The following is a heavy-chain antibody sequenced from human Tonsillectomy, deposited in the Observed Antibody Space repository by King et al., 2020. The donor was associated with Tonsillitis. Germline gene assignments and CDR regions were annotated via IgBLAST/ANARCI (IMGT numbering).Heavy chain of an antibody. J-gene: IGHJ4*02. CDR2: ISGSGSST. CDR1: GFTFSSYA. CDR3: AKANDYGDFVWVYFDY. Sequence: VQLVESGGGLVQPGGSLRLSCAASGFTFSSYAMSWVRQAPGKGLDGVSPISGSGSSTYYADSVKGRFTISRDNSNNTLYLQMNSLRAEDTAVYYCAKANDYGDFVWVYFDYWGQGTLVTVSS. D-gene: IGHD4-17*01. V-gene: IGHV3-23*04.